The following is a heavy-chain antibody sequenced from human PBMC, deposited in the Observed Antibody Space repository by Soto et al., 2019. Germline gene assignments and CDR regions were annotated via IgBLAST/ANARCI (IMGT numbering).Heavy chain of an antibody. V-gene: IGHV4-39*01. CDR2: IYYSGST. Sequence: SETLSLTCTVSDGSISSSTYFWGWMRQPPGKGLEWIGSIYYSGSTYYNPSLKSRVTISVDTSKNQFSLKLSSVTAADTAVYYCARHRYYYDSQLNPYWGQGTLVTVSS. J-gene: IGHJ4*02. CDR3: ARHRYYYDSQLNPY. CDR1: DGSISSSTYF. D-gene: IGHD3-22*01.